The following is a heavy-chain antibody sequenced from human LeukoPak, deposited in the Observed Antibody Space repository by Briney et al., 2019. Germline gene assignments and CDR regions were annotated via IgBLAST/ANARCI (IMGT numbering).Heavy chain of an antibody. D-gene: IGHD6-13*01. CDR1: GGSISNYY. CDR3: ARGHYIAAATFDY. V-gene: IGHV4-59*01. J-gene: IGHJ4*02. Sequence: SETLSLTCTVSGGSISNYYWSWIRQPPGKGLEWIGYIYYSGSTNYNPSLKSRVTISVDTSKNRFSLKLSSVTTADTAVYYCARGHYIAAATFDYWGQGTLVTVSS. CDR2: IYYSGST.